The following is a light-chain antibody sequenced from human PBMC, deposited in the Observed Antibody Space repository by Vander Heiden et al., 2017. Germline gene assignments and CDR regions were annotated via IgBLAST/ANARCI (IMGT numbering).Light chain of an antibody. CDR1: QSISTL. V-gene: IGKV1-5*03. CDR3: QQYKTYKT. CDR2: GAS. J-gene: IGKJ1*01. Sequence: DIQMTQSPSTLSASVGDRVTITCRASQSISTLLAWYQHKPGKAPKLLIYGASNLESGVPSRFSGSGSETEFTLTISSLQPGDFATYFCQQYKTYKTFGQGTKVDI.